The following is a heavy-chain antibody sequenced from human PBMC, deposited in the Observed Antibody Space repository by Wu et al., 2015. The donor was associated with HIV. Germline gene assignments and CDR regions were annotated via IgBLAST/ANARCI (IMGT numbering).Heavy chain of an antibody. V-gene: IGHV1-8*01. Sequence: QVQLVQSGAEVKKPGASVKISCKASGYTFSNYDINWVRQATGQGLEWMGWMNPNTGNTGYAQKFQGRVTMTEDTSTDTAYMELSSLRSEDTAVYYCASRSSFMTMVRGVHLDVWGQGTTVTVSS. D-gene: IGHD3-10*01. CDR2: MNPNTGNT. CDR1: GYTFSNYD. CDR3: ASRSSFMTMVRGVHLDV. J-gene: IGHJ6*02.